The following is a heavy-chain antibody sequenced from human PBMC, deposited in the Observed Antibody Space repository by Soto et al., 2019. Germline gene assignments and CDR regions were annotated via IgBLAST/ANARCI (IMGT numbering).Heavy chain of an antibody. CDR3: ARDLGLGFCSGGSCRCFDY. Sequence: EVQLVESGGGLVQPGGSLRLSCAPSGLTFSSSWMTWVRQAPGKGLEWVASMKEDGSEINYVDSVKGRFIISRDNAKTSLYLQMNSLRVEDTAVYYCARDLGLGFCSGGSCRCFDYWGQGTLVTVSS. CDR2: MKEDGSEI. V-gene: IGHV3-7*04. D-gene: IGHD2-15*01. CDR1: GLTFSSSW. J-gene: IGHJ4*02.